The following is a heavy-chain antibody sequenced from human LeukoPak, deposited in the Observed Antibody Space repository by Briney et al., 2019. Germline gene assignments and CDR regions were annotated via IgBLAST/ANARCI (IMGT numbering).Heavy chain of an antibody. CDR1: GYTFTSLD. J-gene: IGHJ6*03. V-gene: IGHV1-8*03. CDR2: MNPNSGNT. D-gene: IGHD6-13*01. Sequence: ASVKVSCKASGYTFTSLDINWVRQATGQGLEWMGWMNPNSGNTGYAQKFQGRVTITRNTSISTAYMELSSLRSEDTAVYYCARRKYSSSWYYYYYMDVWGKGTTVTVSS. CDR3: ARRKYSSSWYYYYYMDV.